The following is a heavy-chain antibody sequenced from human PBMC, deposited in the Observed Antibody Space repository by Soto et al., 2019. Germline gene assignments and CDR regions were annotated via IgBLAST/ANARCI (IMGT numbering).Heavy chain of an antibody. CDR3: SGGVGDAF. Sequence: EVHLVESGGGLVQTGGSLRLSCAIFESTVSRDWMNWVRQAPGKGLEWVAHINQDGSEKYYVDSVKGRFTISRDNAKKSLYLQTNRLRPAGTAMYYCSGGVGDAFWGQGTLVTVSS. D-gene: IGHD1-26*01. J-gene: IGHJ4*02. CDR1: ESTVSRDW. CDR2: INQDGSEK. V-gene: IGHV3-7*04.